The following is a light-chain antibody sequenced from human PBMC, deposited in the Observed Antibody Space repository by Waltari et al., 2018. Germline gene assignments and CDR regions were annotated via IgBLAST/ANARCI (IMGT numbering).Light chain of an antibody. Sequence: QSTLTQPASVSGSPGQSITISCTGTSSDVGGHNYVSWYQQHPGKAPKLVIYDVSSRPSGVSNRFSGSKSGNTASLTIYGLQAEDEADYYCSSYTSSSTRVFGTGTMVTVL. J-gene: IGLJ1*01. CDR1: SSDVGGHNY. CDR3: SSYTSSSTRV. CDR2: DVS. V-gene: IGLV2-14*03.